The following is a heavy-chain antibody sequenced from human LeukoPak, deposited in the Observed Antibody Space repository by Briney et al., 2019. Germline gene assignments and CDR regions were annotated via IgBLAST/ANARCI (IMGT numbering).Heavy chain of an antibody. CDR3: ARGSYDFWSGYWGYYFDY. D-gene: IGHD3-3*01. Sequence: KPSETLSLTCAVYGGSFSGYYWSWIRQPPGKGLEWIGEINHSGSANYNPSLKSRVTISVDTSKNQFSLKLSSVTAADTAVYYCARGSYDFWSGYWGYYFDYWGQGTLVTVSS. CDR1: GGSFSGYY. V-gene: IGHV4-34*01. CDR2: INHSGSA. J-gene: IGHJ4*02.